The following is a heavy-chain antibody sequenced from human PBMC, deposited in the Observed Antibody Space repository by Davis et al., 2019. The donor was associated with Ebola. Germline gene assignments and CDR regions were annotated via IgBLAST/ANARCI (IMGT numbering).Heavy chain of an antibody. CDR2: IYYSGST. V-gene: IGHV4-31*03. CDR3: ARDQVIDGMDV. CDR1: GGSISSGGYY. Sequence: SETLSLTCTVSGGSISSGGYYWSWIRQHPGKGLEWIGYIYYSGSTYYNPSLKSRVTISVDTSKNQFSLKLSSVTAADTAVYYCARDQVIDGMDVWGQGTTVTVSS. D-gene: IGHD2/OR15-2a*01. J-gene: IGHJ6*02.